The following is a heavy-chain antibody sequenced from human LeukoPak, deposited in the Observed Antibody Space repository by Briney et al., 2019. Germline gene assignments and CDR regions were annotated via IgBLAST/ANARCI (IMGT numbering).Heavy chain of an antibody. CDR2: MNPNSGNT. Sequence: GASVKVSRKASGYTFTSYDINWVRQATGQGLEWMGWMNPNSGNTGYAQKFQGRVTITRNTSISTAYMELSSLRSEDTAVYYCARVGDWGLYFDYWGQGTLVTVSS. CDR1: GYTFTSYD. J-gene: IGHJ4*02. CDR3: ARVGDWGLYFDY. V-gene: IGHV1-8*03. D-gene: IGHD7-27*01.